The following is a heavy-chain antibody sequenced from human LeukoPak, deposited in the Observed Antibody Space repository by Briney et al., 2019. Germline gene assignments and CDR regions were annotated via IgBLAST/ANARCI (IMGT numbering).Heavy chain of an antibody. Sequence: PGGSLRLSCAASGFTFKNNWMAWVRQAPGKGREWLANIKEDGSVKNYVDSVKGRFTISRDNAKNSLYLQMNSLRAEDTAVYFCKSQDYWGQGTLVTVSS. J-gene: IGHJ4*02. V-gene: IGHV3-7*01. CDR3: KSQDY. CDR2: IKEDGSVK. CDR1: GFTFKNNW.